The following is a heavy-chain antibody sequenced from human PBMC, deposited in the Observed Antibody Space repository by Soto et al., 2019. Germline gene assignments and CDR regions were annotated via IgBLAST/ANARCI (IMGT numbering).Heavy chain of an antibody. V-gene: IGHV4-39*01. Sequence: SETLSLTCTVSGGSISSSSYYWGWIRQPPGKGLEWIGSIYYSGSTYYNPSLKSRVTISVDTSKNQFSLKLSSVTAADTAVYYCATRFWSGYYFDYWGQGTLVTVSS. CDR2: IYYSGST. J-gene: IGHJ4*02. CDR3: ATRFWSGYYFDY. D-gene: IGHD3-3*01. CDR1: GGSISSSSYY.